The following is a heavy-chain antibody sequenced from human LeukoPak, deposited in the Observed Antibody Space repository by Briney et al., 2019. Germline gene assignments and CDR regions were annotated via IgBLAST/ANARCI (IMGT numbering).Heavy chain of an antibody. D-gene: IGHD4-11*01. CDR3: ATKGTTVTTNYFDY. CDR1: GFTFSSYA. CDR2: ISYDGSNK. J-gene: IGHJ4*02. V-gene: IGHV3-30-3*01. Sequence: PGGSLRLSCAASGFTFSSYAMHWVRQAPGKGLEWVAVISYDGSNKYYADSVKGRFTISRDNSKNTLYLQMNSLRAEDTALYYCATKGTTVTTNYFDYWGQGTLVTVSS.